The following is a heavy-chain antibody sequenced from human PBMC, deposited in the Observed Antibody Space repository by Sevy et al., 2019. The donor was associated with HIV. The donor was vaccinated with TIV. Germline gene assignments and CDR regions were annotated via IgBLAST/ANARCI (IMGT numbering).Heavy chain of an antibody. Sequence: GESLKISCKGSGYSFTSYWIGWVRQMPGKGLEWMGIIYPGDSDTRYSPSFQGQVTISADKSISTAYLQWSSLKASDTAMYYCARTVQDYDILTGYYMKWFDPWGQRTLVTVSS. CDR2: IYPGDSDT. CDR1: GYSFTSYW. J-gene: IGHJ5*02. D-gene: IGHD3-9*01. V-gene: IGHV5-51*01. CDR3: ARTVQDYDILTGYYMKWFDP.